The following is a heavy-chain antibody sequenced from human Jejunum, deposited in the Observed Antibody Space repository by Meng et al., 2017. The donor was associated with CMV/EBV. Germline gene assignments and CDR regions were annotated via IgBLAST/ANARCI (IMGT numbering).Heavy chain of an antibody. CDR3: ARGHNFGFEY. CDR1: GYTFTGYN. CDR2: IITNTGCT. Sequence: QVQLVQSGGEVKKPGASVKVSCKASGYTFTGYNMHWVRQAPGQGLEWMGRIITNTGCTNYAQKFPGRVTMTRDTSISTGYMELNSLRSDDTAVYYCARGHNFGFEYWGQGTLVTVSS. J-gene: IGHJ4*02. D-gene: IGHD1-1*01. V-gene: IGHV1-2*06.